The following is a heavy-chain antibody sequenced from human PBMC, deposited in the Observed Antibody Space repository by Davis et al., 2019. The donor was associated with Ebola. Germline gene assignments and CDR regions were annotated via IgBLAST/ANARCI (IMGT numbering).Heavy chain of an antibody. V-gene: IGHV4-31*03. D-gene: IGHD3-10*01. Sequence: SETLSLTCTVSGGSISSGGYYWSWIRQHPGKGLEWIGYIYYSGSTYYNPSLKSRVTISVDTSKNQFSLKLSSVTAADTAVYYCASSATFGAYFDYWGQGTLVTVSS. CDR1: GGSISSGGYY. CDR3: ASSATFGAYFDY. J-gene: IGHJ4*02. CDR2: IYYSGST.